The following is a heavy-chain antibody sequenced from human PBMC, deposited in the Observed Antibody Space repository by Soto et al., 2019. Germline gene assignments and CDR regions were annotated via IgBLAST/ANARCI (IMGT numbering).Heavy chain of an antibody. V-gene: IGHV3-23*01. D-gene: IGHD5-12*01. J-gene: IGHJ6*02. CDR3: TTDSRLEMATIGYYYCMDV. CDR2: ISGSGGST. CDR1: GFTFSSYA. Sequence: HPGGSLRLSCAASGFTFSSYAMSWVRQAPGKGLEWVSAISGSGGSTYYADSVKGRFTISRDNSKNTLYLQMNSLRTEDTAVYYCTTDSRLEMATIGYYYCMDVWGQGTTVTVSS.